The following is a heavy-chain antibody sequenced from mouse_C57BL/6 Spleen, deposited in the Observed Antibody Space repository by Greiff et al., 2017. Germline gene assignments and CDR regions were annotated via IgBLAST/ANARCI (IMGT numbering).Heavy chain of an antibody. Sequence: EVQLVESGGGLVKPGGSLKLSCAASGFTFSDYGMHWVRQAPEKGLEWVAYISSGSSTIYYADTVKGRFTISRDNAKNTLFLQMTSLRSEDTAMYYCARPPITTVEGRCFGYWGQGTTLTVSS. D-gene: IGHD1-1*01. CDR2: ISSGSSTI. CDR1: GFTFSDYG. CDR3: ARPPITTVEGRCFGY. J-gene: IGHJ2*01. V-gene: IGHV5-17*01.